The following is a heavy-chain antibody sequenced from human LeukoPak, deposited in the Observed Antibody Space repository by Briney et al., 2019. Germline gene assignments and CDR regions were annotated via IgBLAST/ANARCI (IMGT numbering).Heavy chain of an antibody. CDR3: AKAPVTTCRGAFCYPFDY. CDR2: ISDAGNT. V-gene: IGHV3-23*01. J-gene: IGHJ4*02. CDR1: GFTLSSYA. D-gene: IGHD2-15*01. Sequence: GGSLRLSCAASGFTLSSYAMSWVRQAPGKGLEWVSAISDAGNTYHADSVKGRFTISRDSSKNTLFLQMNRLRPEDAAVYYCAKAPVTTCRGAFCYPFDYWGLGTLVAVSS.